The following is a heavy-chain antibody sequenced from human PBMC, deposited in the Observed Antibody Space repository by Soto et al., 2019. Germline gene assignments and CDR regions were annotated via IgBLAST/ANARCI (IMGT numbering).Heavy chain of an antibody. V-gene: IGHV4-59*08. J-gene: IGHJ4*02. Sequence: PSETLSLTCTVSGGSISSYYWSWIRQPPGKGLEWIGYIYYSGSTNYNPSLKSRVTISVDTSKNQFSLKLSSVTAADTAVYYCARHTHGDYLPFDYWGQGTLVTVSS. D-gene: IGHD4-17*01. CDR1: GGSISSYY. CDR2: IYYSGST. CDR3: ARHTHGDYLPFDY.